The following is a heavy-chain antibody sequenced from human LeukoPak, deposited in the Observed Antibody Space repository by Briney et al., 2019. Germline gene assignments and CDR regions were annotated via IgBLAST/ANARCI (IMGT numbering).Heavy chain of an antibody. CDR3: ARRRPSRGYSYGGIPYYFDY. J-gene: IGHJ4*02. CDR2: INHSGST. Sequence: SETLSLTCAVYGGSFSGYYWSWIRQLPGKGLEWIGEINHSGSTNYNPSLKSRVTISVDTSKNQFSLKLSSVTAADTAVYYCARRRPSRGYSYGGIPYYFDYWGQGTLVTVSS. CDR1: GGSFSGYY. D-gene: IGHD5-18*01. V-gene: IGHV4-34*01.